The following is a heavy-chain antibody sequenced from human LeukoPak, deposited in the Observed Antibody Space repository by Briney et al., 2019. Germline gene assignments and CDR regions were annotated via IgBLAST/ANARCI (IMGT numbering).Heavy chain of an antibody. V-gene: IGHV3-33*01. CDR1: GFTFRNYG. CDR3: ARDPGDPYYFDY. CDR2: IWYDGSNK. J-gene: IGHJ4*02. Sequence: GGSLRLSCVAPGFTFRNYGMHWVPQAPGKGLEWVAVIWYDGSNKYYADSVKGRFTNSRDNSMNTLYLQMNSLRAEDTALYYCARDPGDPYYFDYWGQGTLVTVSS. D-gene: IGHD7-27*01.